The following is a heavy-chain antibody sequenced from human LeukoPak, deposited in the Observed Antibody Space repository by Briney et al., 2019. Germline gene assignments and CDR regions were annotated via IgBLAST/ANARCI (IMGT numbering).Heavy chain of an antibody. CDR3: ARDWDTYSSPGGYFDY. V-gene: IGHV3-30*04. CDR2: ISYDGSNK. J-gene: IGHJ4*02. D-gene: IGHD6-13*01. Sequence: PGGSLRLSCAASGFTFSSYAMHWVRQAPGKGLEWVAVISYDGSNKYYADSVKGRFTISRDNSKNTLYLQMNSLRAEDTAVYYCARDWDTYSSPGGYFDYWGQGTLVTVSS. CDR1: GFTFSSYA.